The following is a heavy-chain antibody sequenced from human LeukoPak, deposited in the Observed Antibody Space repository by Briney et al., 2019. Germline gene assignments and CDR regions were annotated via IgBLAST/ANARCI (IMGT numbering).Heavy chain of an antibody. J-gene: IGHJ4*02. Sequence: GGALRLSCAASGFTFSSYAMHWVRQAPGRGVEGVAVISYDGSNKYYADSVKGRFTISRDNSKNTLYLQMNSLRAEETAMYYCATPYTSGWSLYFDNWGQGTLVTVSS. CDR3: ATPYTSGWSLYFDN. V-gene: IGHV3-30*04. CDR1: GFTFSSYA. CDR2: ISYDGSNK. D-gene: IGHD6-19*01.